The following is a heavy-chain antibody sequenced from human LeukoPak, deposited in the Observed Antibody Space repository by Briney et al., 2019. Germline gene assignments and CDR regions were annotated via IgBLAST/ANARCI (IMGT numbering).Heavy chain of an antibody. CDR3: AKDRFPYSSGSYAPDY. V-gene: IGHV3-43D*04. CDR2: ISWDGGST. J-gene: IGHJ4*02. CDR1: VFTFDDYA. D-gene: IGHD1-26*01. Sequence: PGGSLRLSCAASVFTFDDYAMHWVRQAPGKGLEWVSLISWDGGSTYYADSVKGRFTITRDNSKNSLYLQMNSLRAEDTALYYCAKDRFPYSSGSYAPDYWGQGTLVTVSS.